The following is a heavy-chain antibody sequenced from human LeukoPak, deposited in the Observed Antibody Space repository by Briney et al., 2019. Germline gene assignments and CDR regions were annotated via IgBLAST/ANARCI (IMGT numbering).Heavy chain of an antibody. J-gene: IGHJ4*01. CDR1: EFTFSSYW. V-gene: IGHV3-7*01. CDR2: IKQDGGTK. Sequence: GGSLRLSCVVSEFTFSSYWMSWVRQAPGKGLEWVANIKQDGGTKHYADSLRGRFTISRDNPKNSLYLQMNTLRSDDTAVYYCARDTVGSLDYWGHGILVTVAS. D-gene: IGHD1-26*01. CDR3: ARDTVGSLDY.